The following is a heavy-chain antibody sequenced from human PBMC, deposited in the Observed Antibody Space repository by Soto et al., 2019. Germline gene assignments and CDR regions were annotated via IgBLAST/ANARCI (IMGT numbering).Heavy chain of an antibody. CDR2: IWYDGSNK. J-gene: IGHJ4*02. CDR3: ARAANGIYSRGWILDY. D-gene: IGHD6-19*01. V-gene: IGHV3-33*01. Sequence: QVQLVESGGGVVQPGRSLRLSCAASGFTFSSYGMHWVRQAPGKGLEWVAVIWYDGSNKYYADSVKGRFTISRDNSKNTLYRQMNSLRAEDTAVYYCARAANGIYSRGWILDYWGQGTLVTVSS. CDR1: GFTFSSYG.